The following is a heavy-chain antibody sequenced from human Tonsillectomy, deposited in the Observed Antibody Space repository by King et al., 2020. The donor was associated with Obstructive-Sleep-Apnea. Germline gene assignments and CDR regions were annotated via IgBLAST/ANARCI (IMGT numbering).Heavy chain of an antibody. CDR2: IRSDRSKP. CDR1: GFTFNSHS. J-gene: IGHJ4*02. Sequence: VQLVESGGGLVQPGGSLRLACAASGFTFNSHSMNCVRQAPGNGLEWVSYIRSDRSKPSYADAVKGRFTISRDNAKNSLYLQMDSLRVEDTAVYYCARDQEWTFDYWGQGTLVTVSS. V-gene: IGHV3-48*04. D-gene: IGHD3-3*01. CDR3: ARDQEWTFDY.